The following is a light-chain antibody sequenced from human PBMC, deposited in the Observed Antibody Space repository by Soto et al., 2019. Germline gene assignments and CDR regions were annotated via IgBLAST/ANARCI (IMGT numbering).Light chain of an antibody. J-gene: IGKJ1*01. CDR2: AAS. Sequence: EIVLTQSPGTLSLSPGEIATLSCRASLSVASNYLAWYKQKPGQAPRLLIYAASNSATGIPDRFSGSGSGTDFTLTISTLEPEDFPVYYCEQYCSSPKSFGRGTKVEIK. CDR1: LSVASNY. V-gene: IGKV3-20*01. CDR3: EQYCSSPKS.